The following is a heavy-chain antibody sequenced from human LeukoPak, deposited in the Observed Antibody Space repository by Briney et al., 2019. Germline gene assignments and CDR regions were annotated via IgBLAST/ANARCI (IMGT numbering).Heavy chain of an antibody. D-gene: IGHD3-9*01. J-gene: IGHJ4*02. CDR1: GYTFTGYY. Sequence: ASVKVSCKASGYTFTGYYMHWVRQAPGPGLEWMGEINHSIGGTNYAQKFQGRVTLTRDTPIRTAYMELSRLRSDDTAVYGCASEDFTFLYFVLLGDWGQGTLVTVSA. V-gene: IGHV1-2*02. CDR2: INHSIGGT. CDR3: ASEDFTFLYFVLLGD.